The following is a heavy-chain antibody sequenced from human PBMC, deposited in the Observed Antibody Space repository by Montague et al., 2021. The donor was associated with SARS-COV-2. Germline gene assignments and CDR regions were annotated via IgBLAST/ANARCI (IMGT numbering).Heavy chain of an antibody. CDR2: IIQAGCAE. V-gene: IGHV3-7*03. Sequence: SLRLSCAASGFTFSAYWMTWVRQAPGKGLEWVASIIQAGCAEISVDSVKGRFTISRDNAKSSLYLQMNSLRAEDTAVFYCARVVSNGWTFDYWGQGTLVTVSS. CDR1: GFTFSAYW. J-gene: IGHJ4*02. CDR3: ARVVSNGWTFDY. D-gene: IGHD6-19*01.